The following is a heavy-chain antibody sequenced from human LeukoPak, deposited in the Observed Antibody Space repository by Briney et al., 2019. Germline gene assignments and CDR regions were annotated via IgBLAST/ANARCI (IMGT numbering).Heavy chain of an antibody. CDR3: ARVRKITMVDYYYMDV. J-gene: IGHJ6*03. CDR1: GFAFSRYN. Sequence: GGSLRLSCAASGFAFSRYNMNWVRQAAGRGLEWVASIDTSSGYIHYADSVKGRFTISRDNARNSLYLQMNSLGAEDTAVYFCARVRKITMVDYYYMDVWGKGTTVTVSS. CDR2: IDTSSGYI. D-gene: IGHD3-10*01. V-gene: IGHV3-21*01.